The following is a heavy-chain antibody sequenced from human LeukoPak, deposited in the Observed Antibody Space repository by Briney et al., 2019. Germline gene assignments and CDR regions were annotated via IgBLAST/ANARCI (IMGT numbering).Heavy chain of an antibody. D-gene: IGHD3-22*01. CDR2: IKQDGSDK. Sequence: GGSVRLSCAASGFTFSSYWMSWVRQAPGKGLEWVANIKQDGSDKYYVDSMKGRFTISRDNAKNSLYLQMNSLRAEDTAVYYCARDPYDSSWGLCYFDYWGQGSLGSVSS. J-gene: IGHJ4*02. V-gene: IGHV3-7*04. CDR1: GFTFSSYW. CDR3: ARDPYDSSWGLCYFDY.